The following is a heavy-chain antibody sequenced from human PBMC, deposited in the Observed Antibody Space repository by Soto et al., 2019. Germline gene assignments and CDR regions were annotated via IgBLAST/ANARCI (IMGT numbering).Heavy chain of an antibody. Sequence: SETLSLTCTVSGGSVSSFFWSWIRQPPGRGLEWIGYLYYGGSTHYSASLKSRVTISVDTSQNQFSLNLISVTAADTAIYYCARVRDGWTFFDYWSQGTMLTVSS. D-gene: IGHD6-19*01. V-gene: IGHV4-59*02. CDR2: LYYGGST. CDR1: GGSVSSFF. J-gene: IGHJ4*02. CDR3: ARVRDGWTFFDY.